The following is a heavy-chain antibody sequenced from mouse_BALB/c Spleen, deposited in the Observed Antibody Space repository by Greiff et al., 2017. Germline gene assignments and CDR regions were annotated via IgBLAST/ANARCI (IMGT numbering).Heavy chain of an antibody. CDR2: ISSGGGST. Sequence: EVKVVESGGGLVKPGGSLKLSCAASGFAFSSYDMSWVRQTPEKRLEWVAYISSGGGSTYYPDTVKGRFTISRDNAKNTLYLQMSSLKSEDTAMYYCARHAATVYAMDYWGQGTSVTASS. CDR1: GFAFSSYD. V-gene: IGHV5-12-1*01. CDR3: ARHAATVYAMDY. D-gene: IGHD1-1*01. J-gene: IGHJ4*01.